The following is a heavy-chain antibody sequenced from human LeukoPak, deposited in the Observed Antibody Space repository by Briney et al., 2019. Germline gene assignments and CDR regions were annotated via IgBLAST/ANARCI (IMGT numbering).Heavy chain of an antibody. Sequence: GGSLRPSCAASGFTFSTSPMHWVRQAPGKGLEWVTVISYDGSSQYYADPVKGRFTISRDNSKHTLYLQMNSLRTEDTAVYYCARGFGSAWYHDNWGQGTLVTVSS. CDR1: GFTFSTSP. J-gene: IGHJ4*02. CDR3: ARGFGSAWYHDN. CDR2: ISYDGSSQ. D-gene: IGHD6-19*01. V-gene: IGHV3-30-3*01.